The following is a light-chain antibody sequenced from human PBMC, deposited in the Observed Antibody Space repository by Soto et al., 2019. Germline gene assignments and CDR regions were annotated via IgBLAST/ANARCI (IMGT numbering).Light chain of an antibody. CDR2: DVS. Sequence: QSALTQPASVFGSPGQSITVSCIGTSSDVGGYNYVSWYQQHPGKAPKLMIHDVSNRPSGVSNRFSGSKSGNTASLTISGLQAEDEAYYYCSSYASSNTQVFGGGTQLTVL. J-gene: IGLJ2*01. CDR1: SSDVGGYNY. V-gene: IGLV2-14*03. CDR3: SSYASSNTQV.